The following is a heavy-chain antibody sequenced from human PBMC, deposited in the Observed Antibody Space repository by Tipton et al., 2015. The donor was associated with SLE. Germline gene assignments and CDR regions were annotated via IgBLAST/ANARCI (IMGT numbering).Heavy chain of an antibody. V-gene: IGHV3-48*01. CDR2: ISSSSSTI. J-gene: IGHJ4*02. D-gene: IGHD3-10*01. Sequence: SLRLSCAASGFTFSSYNMNWVRQAPGKGLEWISYISSSSSTIYYADSVKGRFTISRDNAKNSLYLQMNSLRAEDTAVYYCATYYYDSGSPWNYWGQGTLVTVSS. CDR3: ATYYYDSGSPWNY. CDR1: GFTFSSYN.